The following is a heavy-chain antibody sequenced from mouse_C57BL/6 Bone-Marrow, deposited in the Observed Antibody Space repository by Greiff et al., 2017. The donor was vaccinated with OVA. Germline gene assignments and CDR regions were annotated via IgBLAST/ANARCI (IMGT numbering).Heavy chain of an antibody. Sequence: EVKVVESEGGLVQPGSSMKLSCTASGFTFSDYYMAWVRQVPEKGLEWVANINYDGSSTYYLDSLKSRFIISSDNAKNILYLQMSSLKSEDTATYYCARLGDGSSYVGYFDVWGTGTTVTVSS. CDR1: GFTFSDYY. CDR2: INYDGSST. CDR3: ARLGDGSSYVGYFDV. J-gene: IGHJ1*03. V-gene: IGHV5-16*01. D-gene: IGHD1-1*01.